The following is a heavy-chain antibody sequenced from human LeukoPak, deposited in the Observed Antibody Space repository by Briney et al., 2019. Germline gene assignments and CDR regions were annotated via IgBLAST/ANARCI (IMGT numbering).Heavy chain of an antibody. V-gene: IGHV4-39*07. Sequence: SETLSLTCTVSGGSISSSSYYWGWIRQPPGKGLEWIGSIYYSGSTYYNPSLKSRVTISVDTSKNQFSLKLSSVTVADTAVYYCARDADYDILTGYYRMYAFDIWGQGTMVTVSS. CDR3: ARDADYDILTGYYRMYAFDI. J-gene: IGHJ3*02. D-gene: IGHD3-9*01. CDR1: GGSISSSSYY. CDR2: IYYSGST.